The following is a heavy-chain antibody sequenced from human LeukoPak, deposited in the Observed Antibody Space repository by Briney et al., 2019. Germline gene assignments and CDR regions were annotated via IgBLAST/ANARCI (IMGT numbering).Heavy chain of an antibody. D-gene: IGHD6-6*01. CDR2: ISSGTGSYI. V-gene: IGHV3-21*01. Sequence: GGSLRLSCVASGFSFSSYSMNWVRQAPGEGLEWVSTISSGTGSYIYYADSVRGRFTISRDNAKNSLYLQMNSLRAEDTAVYYCARCSGVFGSSGYWGQGTLVTVSS. CDR3: ARCSGVFGSSGY. J-gene: IGHJ4*02. CDR1: GFSFSSYS.